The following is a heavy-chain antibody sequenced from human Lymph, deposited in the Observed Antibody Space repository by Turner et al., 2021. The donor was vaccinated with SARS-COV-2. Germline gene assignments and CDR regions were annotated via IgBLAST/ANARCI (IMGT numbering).Heavy chain of an antibody. CDR3: AGIAAPGMGGGVHYYYYAMDV. D-gene: IGHD6-13*01. V-gene: IGHV1-69*10. CDR2: FIPPLAKP. Sequence: QVQLVQSGAEVKKPGSSVKVSCKASGGTFSSSAISWVRQAPGQGLGWMGGFIPPLAKPNYPQKFQVRVTITADKSTGKAYMELSSPRSEDPAVYFFAGIAAPGMGGGVHYYYYAMDVWGQGTTVTVSS. CDR1: GGTFSSSA. J-gene: IGHJ6*02.